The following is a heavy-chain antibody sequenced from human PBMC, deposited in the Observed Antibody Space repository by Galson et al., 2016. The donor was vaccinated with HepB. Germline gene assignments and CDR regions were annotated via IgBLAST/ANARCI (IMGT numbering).Heavy chain of an antibody. V-gene: IGHV1-18*01. D-gene: IGHD3-10*01. CDR2: ISDYTGHK. J-gene: IGHJ4*02. CDR3: ARDFGITGSSTPFDY. CDR1: GYTFSSYA. Sequence: SVKVSCKASGYTFSSYAIAWVRQAPGQGLEWMGWISDYTGHKHYAQKFKGRLTLTMDTSTTTASMELKSLRLDETAVYHCARDFGITGSSTPFDYWGQGALVTVSS.